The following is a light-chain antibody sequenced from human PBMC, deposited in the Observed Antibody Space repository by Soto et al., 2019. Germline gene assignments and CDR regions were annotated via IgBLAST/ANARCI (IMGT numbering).Light chain of an antibody. CDR1: QRIAIW. CDR2: DAS. Sequence: DIRMTQSPSTLSAAVGDRVTITCRASQRIAIWLAWYHQKPVKAPKALIYDASSLERGVPSRLSGSGSVTEFTLPITSLQPDDFATYYCQHYGSYPWTFGQGTRVEV. CDR3: QHYGSYPWT. J-gene: IGKJ1*01. V-gene: IGKV1-5*01.